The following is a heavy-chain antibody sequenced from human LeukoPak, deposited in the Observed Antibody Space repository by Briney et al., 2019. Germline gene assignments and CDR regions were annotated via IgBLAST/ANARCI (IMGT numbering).Heavy chain of an antibody. J-gene: IGHJ4*02. D-gene: IGHD5-12*01. V-gene: IGHV3-21*04. CDR2: ISSRSDYI. CDR1: GFTFDEYA. CDR3: ARIAVATTQPN. Sequence: PGGSLRLSCAASGFTFDEYAMHWVRQAPGKGLEWVSSISSRSDYIYYADSVKGRFTISRDNAKNSLYLQMNSLRAEDTAVYYCARIAVATTQPNWGQGTLVTVSS.